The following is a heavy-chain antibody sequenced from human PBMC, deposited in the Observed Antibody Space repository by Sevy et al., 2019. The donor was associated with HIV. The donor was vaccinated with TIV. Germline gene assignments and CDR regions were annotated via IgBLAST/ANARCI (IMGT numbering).Heavy chain of an antibody. CDR3: AREPPRYCSGGSCYTYPDY. V-gene: IGHV3-20*04. CDR1: GFTFDDYG. Sequence: VGSLRLSCAASGFTFDDYGMSWVRQAPGKGLEWVSGINWNGGSTGYADSVKGRFTISRDNAKNSLYLQMNSLRAEDTALYYCAREPPRYCSGGSCYTYPDYWGQGTLVTVSS. J-gene: IGHJ4*02. CDR2: INWNGGST. D-gene: IGHD2-15*01.